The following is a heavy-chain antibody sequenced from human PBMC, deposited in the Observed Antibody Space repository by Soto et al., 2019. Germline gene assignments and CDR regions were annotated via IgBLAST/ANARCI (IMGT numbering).Heavy chain of an antibody. Sequence: PGGLMRLSCAASEFTFSSYGMHRVRQAPGKGLEWVAVISYDGSNKYYADSVKGRFTISRDNSKNTLYLQMNSLRAEDTAVYYCAKGIGDYDILNGYYSWGQGTLVNVSS. CDR3: AKGIGDYDILNGYYS. V-gene: IGHV3-30*18. J-gene: IGHJ4*02. D-gene: IGHD3-9*01. CDR2: ISYDGSNK. CDR1: EFTFSSYG.